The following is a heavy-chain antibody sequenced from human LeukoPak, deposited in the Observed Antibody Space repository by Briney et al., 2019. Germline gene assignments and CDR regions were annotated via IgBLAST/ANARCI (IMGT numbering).Heavy chain of an antibody. D-gene: IGHD4-11*01. CDR1: GYTFTSYA. Sequence: ASVKVSCKASGYTFTSYAMHWVRQAPGQRLEWMGWINAGNGNTKYSQEFQGRVTITRDTSASTAYMELSSLRSEDMAVYYCARESTVTEPYFDYWGQGTLVTVSS. CDR3: ARESTVTEPYFDY. CDR2: INAGNGNT. V-gene: IGHV1-3*03. J-gene: IGHJ4*02.